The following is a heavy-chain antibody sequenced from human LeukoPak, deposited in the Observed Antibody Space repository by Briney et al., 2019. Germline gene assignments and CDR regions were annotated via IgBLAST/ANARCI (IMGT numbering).Heavy chain of an antibody. Sequence: GESLKISCKASGYSFTDYWIGWARQMPGKGLEWMGIIYPRDSHTIYSPSFQGQVTVSADKSITTAYLQWSSLKASDTAIYYCTGVDFYYYYMDFWGKGTTVSVSS. CDR1: GYSFTDYW. V-gene: IGHV5-51*01. CDR3: TGVDFYYYYMDF. J-gene: IGHJ6*03. CDR2: IYPRDSHT.